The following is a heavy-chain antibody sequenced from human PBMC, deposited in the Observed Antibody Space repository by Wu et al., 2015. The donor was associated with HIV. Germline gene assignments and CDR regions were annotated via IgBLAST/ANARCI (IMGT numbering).Heavy chain of an antibody. J-gene: IGHJ6*02. D-gene: IGHD3-22*01. V-gene: IGHV1-2*02. CDR2: IHANNGGT. CDR1: GYTFTDYY. CDR3: ARAEGLIDSSGMDV. Sequence: QVQLVQSGAEMKKPGASVKVSCKASGYTFTDYYMHWVRQAPGQGLEWMGWIHANNGGTNYARKFQARVTMTRDTSISTAYMELTRLRSDDTAVYYXARAEGLIDSSGMDVWGQGTTSPSP.